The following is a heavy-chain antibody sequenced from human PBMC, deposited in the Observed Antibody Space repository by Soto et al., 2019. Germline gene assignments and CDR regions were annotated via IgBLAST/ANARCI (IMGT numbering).Heavy chain of an antibody. CDR2: ISPYNGHT. Sequence: QVQLVQSAGEVKKPGASVKVSCKASGYSFTSYGISWVRRAPGQGLEWMGWISPYNGHTQFVQRFQGRVTMTTDTSTKTAYMELRTLSSDDTAHYYCARDLTIVPATHPRLENYGMDVWGQGTTVIVSS. J-gene: IGHJ6*02. V-gene: IGHV1-18*01. D-gene: IGHD2-15*01. CDR3: ARDLTIVPATHPRLENYGMDV. CDR1: GYSFTSYG.